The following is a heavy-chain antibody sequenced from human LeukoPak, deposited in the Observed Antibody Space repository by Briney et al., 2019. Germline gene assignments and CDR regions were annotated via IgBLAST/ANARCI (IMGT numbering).Heavy chain of an antibody. CDR2: INPNSGDT. V-gene: IGHV1-2*02. CDR1: AYTFTGYY. CDR3: ATQRGSYLWGTDFDY. Sequence: ASVKVSCKASAYTFTGYYMHWVRQAPGQGLEWMGWINPNSGDTKYAQNFQGRVTMTRDTSISTAYMELSRLRSDDTAVYYCATQRGSYLWGTDFDYWGQGTLVTVSS. D-gene: IGHD3-16*01. J-gene: IGHJ4*02.